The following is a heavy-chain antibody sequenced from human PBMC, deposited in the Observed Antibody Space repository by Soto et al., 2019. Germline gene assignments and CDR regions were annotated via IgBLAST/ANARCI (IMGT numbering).Heavy chain of an antibody. CDR3: ARGYCSSGNCYSLYYSDMDV. V-gene: IGHV1-46*01. Sequence: ASVKVSCKASGYTITRYYMHWVRQAPGQGLEWMGIINPSSSATRYSQKFQGRVTMTRDVSTSTVYMEMSGLRSEDTAVYYCARGYCSSGNCYSLYYSDMDVWGQGTKVTVSS. J-gene: IGHJ6*02. CDR1: GYTITRYY. D-gene: IGHD2-15*01. CDR2: INPSSSAT.